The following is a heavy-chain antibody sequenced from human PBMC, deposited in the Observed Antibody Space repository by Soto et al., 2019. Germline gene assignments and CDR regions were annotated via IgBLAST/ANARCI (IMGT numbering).Heavy chain of an antibody. V-gene: IGHV3-33*01. J-gene: IGHJ6*02. D-gene: IGHD2-21*01. CDR2: IWYDGSNK. CDR1: GFTFSSYG. CDR3: ARDIVVGNMDV. Sequence: GGSLRLSCAASGFTFSSYGMHWVRQAPGKGLEWVAVIWYDGSNKYYADSVKGRFTISRDNSKNTLYLQMNSLRAEDTAVYYCARDIVVGNMDVWGQGTTVTVSS.